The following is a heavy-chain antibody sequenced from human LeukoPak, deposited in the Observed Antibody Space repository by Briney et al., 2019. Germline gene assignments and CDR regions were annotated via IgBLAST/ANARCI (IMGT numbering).Heavy chain of an antibody. V-gene: IGHV3-48*02. J-gene: IGHJ4*02. D-gene: IGHD3-22*01. Sequence: GGSLRLSCAASGFTFSSYSMNWVRQAPGKGLEWVSYISSSSSTMYYADSVKGRFTISRDNAKNSLYLQMNSLRDEDTAVYYCARREDYDSSGYYYYLFDYWGQGTLVTVSS. CDR3: ARREDYDSSGYYYYLFDY. CDR2: ISSSSSTM. CDR1: GFTFSSYS.